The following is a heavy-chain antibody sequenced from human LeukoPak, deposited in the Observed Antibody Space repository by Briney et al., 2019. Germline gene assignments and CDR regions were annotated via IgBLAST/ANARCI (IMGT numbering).Heavy chain of an antibody. Sequence: PSQTLSLTCTVSGGSLSSGDYYWSWIRQPPGKGLEWIGYIYYSGSTYYNPSLKSRVTISVDTSKNQFSLKLSSVTAADTAVYYCARDQVIVPAVDYWGQGTLVTVSS. CDR2: IYYSGST. J-gene: IGHJ4*02. CDR3: ARDQVIVPAVDY. V-gene: IGHV4-30-4*08. CDR1: GGSLSSGDYY. D-gene: IGHD2-2*01.